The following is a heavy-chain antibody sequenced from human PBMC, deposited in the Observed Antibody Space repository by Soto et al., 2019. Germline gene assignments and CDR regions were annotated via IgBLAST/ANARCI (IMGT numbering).Heavy chain of an antibody. Sequence: GGPVKVSCKASGGTFSSYAISWVRQAPGQGLEWMGGIIPIFGTANYAQKFQGRVTITADESTSTAYMELSSLRSEDTAVYYCARDPLARPPQTGYYYGMDVWGQGTTVTVSS. CDR1: GGTFSSYA. V-gene: IGHV1-69*13. CDR2: IIPIFGTA. CDR3: ARDPLARPPQTGYYYGMDV. D-gene: IGHD6-6*01. J-gene: IGHJ6*02.